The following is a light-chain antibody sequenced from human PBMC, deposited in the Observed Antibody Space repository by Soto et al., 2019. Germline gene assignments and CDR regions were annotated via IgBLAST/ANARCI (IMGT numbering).Light chain of an antibody. Sequence: QLVLTQSPSASASLGASVKLTCTLSSGHSSYAIAWHQQQPEKGPRYLMKLNSDVSHSKGDGLPDRCSGSSSGAERYPPIAGLQSDDEADYYCQTWGTGIHVVFGGGTKLTVL. CDR1: SGHSSYA. J-gene: IGLJ2*01. CDR3: QTWGTGIHVV. CDR2: LNSDVSH. V-gene: IGLV4-69*01.